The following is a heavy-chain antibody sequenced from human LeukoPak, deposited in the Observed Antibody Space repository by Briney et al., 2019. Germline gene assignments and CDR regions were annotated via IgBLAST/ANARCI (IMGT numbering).Heavy chain of an antibody. V-gene: IGHV3-15*01. J-gene: IGHJ6*04. CDR2: IKSKTDGGTT. CDR3: TTDNYYYGMDV. CDR1: GGTFSGYY. Sequence: ETLSLTCAVYGGTFSGYYWSWIRQPPGKGLEWVGRIKSKTDGGTTDYAAPVKGRFTISRDDSKNTLYLQMNSLKTEDTAVYYCTTDNYYYGMDVWGKGTTVTVSS.